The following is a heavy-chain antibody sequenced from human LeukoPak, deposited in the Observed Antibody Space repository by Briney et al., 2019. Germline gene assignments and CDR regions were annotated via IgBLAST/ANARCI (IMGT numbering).Heavy chain of an antibody. CDR2: ISGSGGST. D-gene: IGHD6-13*01. Sequence: GGSLRLSCAASGFTFSSYAMSWVRQAPGKGLEWVSVISGSGGSTYYADSVKGRFTIPRDDSKNTLYLQMNSLRAEDTAVYYCANSQRSSWNYYFDYWGQGTLVTVSS. V-gene: IGHV3-23*01. CDR3: ANSQRSSWNYYFDY. J-gene: IGHJ4*02. CDR1: GFTFSSYA.